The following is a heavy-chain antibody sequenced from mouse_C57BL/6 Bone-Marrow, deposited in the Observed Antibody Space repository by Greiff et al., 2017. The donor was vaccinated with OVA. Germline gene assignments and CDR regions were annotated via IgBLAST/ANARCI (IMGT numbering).Heavy chain of an antibody. V-gene: IGHV1-39*01. J-gene: IGHJ1*03. CDR2: INPNYGTT. CDR1: GYSFTDYN. Sequence: VHVKQSGPGLVKPGASVKISCKASGYSFTDYNMNWVKQSNGKSLEWIGVINPNYGTTSYNQKFKGKATLTVDQSSSTAYMQLNSLTSEDSAVYYCAFYYGSSYRYFDVWGTGTTVTVSS. CDR3: AFYYGSSYRYFDV. D-gene: IGHD1-1*01.